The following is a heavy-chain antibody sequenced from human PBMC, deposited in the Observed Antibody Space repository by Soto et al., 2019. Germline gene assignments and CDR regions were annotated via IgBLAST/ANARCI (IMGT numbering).Heavy chain of an antibody. Sequence: GGSLRLSCAASGFTFDEYALTWVRQAPGKGLVWVSRINSDGSSTSYADSVKGRFTISRDNAKNTLYLQMNSLRAEDTAVYYCASGPSIAVAGKGDYWGQGTLVTVSS. J-gene: IGHJ4*02. D-gene: IGHD6-19*01. CDR2: INSDGSST. CDR1: GFTFDEYA. V-gene: IGHV3-74*01. CDR3: ASGPSIAVAGKGDY.